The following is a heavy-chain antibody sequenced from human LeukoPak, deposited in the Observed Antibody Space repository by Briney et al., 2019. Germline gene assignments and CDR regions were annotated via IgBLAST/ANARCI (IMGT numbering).Heavy chain of an antibody. V-gene: IGHV4-34*01. CDR1: GGSFSGYY. Sequence: PSETLSLTCAVYGGSFSGYYWSWIRQPPGKGLGWIGEINHSGSTNYNPSLKSRVTISVDTSKNQFSLKLSSVTAADTAVYYCARARVYYGGYVDYWGQGTLVTVSS. J-gene: IGHJ4*02. CDR3: ARARVYYGGYVDY. CDR2: INHSGST. D-gene: IGHD3-10*01.